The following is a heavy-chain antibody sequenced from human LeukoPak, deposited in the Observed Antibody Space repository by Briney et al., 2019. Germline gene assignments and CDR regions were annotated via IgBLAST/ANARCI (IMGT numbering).Heavy chain of an antibody. CDR3: ARDWGDGAGYDY. V-gene: IGHV6-1*01. CDR2: AYYRSKWYN. CDR1: GDSVSKNSVA. D-gene: IGHD3-16*01. Sequence: PSETLSLTCAISGDSVSKNSVAWNWIRQSPSIGLEWLGRAYYRSKWYNDYAVSVKSRITINPDTSKNQFSLHLKSVTPEDTAVYYCARDWGDGAGYDYWGQGTLVTVSS. J-gene: IGHJ4*02.